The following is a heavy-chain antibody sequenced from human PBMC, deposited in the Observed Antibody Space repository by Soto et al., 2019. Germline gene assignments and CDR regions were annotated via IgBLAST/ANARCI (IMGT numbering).Heavy chain of an antibody. D-gene: IGHD1-26*01. CDR1: GFSLSTSGVG. CDR2: IYWDDDK. V-gene: IGHV2-5*02. J-gene: IGHJ3*02. Sequence: QITLKESGPTLVKPTQTLTLTCTFSGFSLSTSGVGVGWIRQPPGKALEWLALIYWDDDKRYSPSLKSRLTIXKXXSKNQVVLTMTNMDPVDTATYYCAHQSGSRDAFDIWGQGTMVTVSS. CDR3: AHQSGSRDAFDI.